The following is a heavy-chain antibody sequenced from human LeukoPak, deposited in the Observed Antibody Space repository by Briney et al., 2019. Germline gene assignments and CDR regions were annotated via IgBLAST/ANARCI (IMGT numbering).Heavy chain of an antibody. CDR3: AKGPGYSYGYAFDY. D-gene: IGHD5-18*01. CDR1: GFTFSSYS. Sequence: GGSLRLSCAASGFTFSSYSMNWVRQAPGKGLEWVSSISSSSSYIYYADSVKGRFTISRDNAKNSLYLQMNSLRAEDTALYYCAKGPGYSYGYAFDYWGQGILVTVSS. CDR2: ISSSSSYI. V-gene: IGHV3-21*04. J-gene: IGHJ4*02.